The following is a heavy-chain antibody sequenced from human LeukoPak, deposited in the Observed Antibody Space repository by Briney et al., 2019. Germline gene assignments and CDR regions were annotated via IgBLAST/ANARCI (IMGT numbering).Heavy chain of an antibody. D-gene: IGHD3-16*02. J-gene: IGHJ4*02. CDR3: AKMGSYPPKNFDY. CDR1: GFTFSSYA. CDR2: ISYDGSYK. V-gene: IGHV3-30-3*02. Sequence: GRSLRLSCAASGFTFSSYAMHWVRQAPGKGLEWVAVISYDGSYKYYADSVKGRFTISRDNSKNTLYLQMNSLRAEDTAVYYCAKMGSYPPKNFDYWGQGTLVTVSS.